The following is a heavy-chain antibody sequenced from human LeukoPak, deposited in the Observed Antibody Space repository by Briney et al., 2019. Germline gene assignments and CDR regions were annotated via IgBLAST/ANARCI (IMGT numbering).Heavy chain of an antibody. CDR1: GFTFSSYS. CDR3: ARAGGEGLLPFAYYFDY. J-gene: IGHJ4*02. Sequence: GGSLRLSCAASGFTFSSYSMNWVRQAPGKGLEGVSYISSSSSTIYYADSVKGRFTISRDSAKNSLYLQMNSLRAEDTAVYYCARAGGEGLLPFAYYFDYWGQGTLVTVSS. V-gene: IGHV3-48*01. CDR2: ISSSSSTI. D-gene: IGHD4-23*01.